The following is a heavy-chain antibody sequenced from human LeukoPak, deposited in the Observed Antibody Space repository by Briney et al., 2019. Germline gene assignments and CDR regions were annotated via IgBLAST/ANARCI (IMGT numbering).Heavy chain of an antibody. D-gene: IGHD3-9*01. CDR3: AREASRYFDY. Sequence: GRSLRLSCAASGFTFSSYSMNWVRQAPGKGLEWVSSISSSSSYIYYADSVKGRFTISRDNAKNSLYLQMNSLRAEDTAVYYCAREASRYFDYWGQGTLVTVSS. CDR2: ISSSSSYI. J-gene: IGHJ4*02. CDR1: GFTFSSYS. V-gene: IGHV3-21*01.